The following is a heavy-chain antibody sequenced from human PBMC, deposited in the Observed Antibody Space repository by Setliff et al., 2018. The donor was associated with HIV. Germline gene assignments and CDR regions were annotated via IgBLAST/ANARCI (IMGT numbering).Heavy chain of an antibody. V-gene: IGHV4-4*08. CDR1: GGFFSGYY. CDR2: VYTSGTT. CDR3: ARESLNLGELSSNPDASDI. D-gene: IGHD3-16*02. J-gene: IGHJ3*02. Sequence: SETLSLTCAVYGGFFSGYYWSWIRQPPGKGLEWIGHVYTSGTTNYNPSLRSRVTISLDTAKNQFSLKLTSVTAADTAVYYWARESLNLGELSSNPDASDIWGQGTMVTVSS.